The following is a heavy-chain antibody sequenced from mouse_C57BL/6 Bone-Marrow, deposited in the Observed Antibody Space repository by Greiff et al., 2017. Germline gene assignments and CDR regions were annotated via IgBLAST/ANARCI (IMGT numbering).Heavy chain of an antibody. CDR1: GYTFTSYW. Sequence: VQLQQPGAELVRPGSSVKLSCKASGYTFTSYWLAWVQQRPGQGLEWIGNIYPSDSETHYNHKFKDKATLTVDKSSSTAYMQLSSLTSEDSAVNYCGRGYYSNAKDYWGQGTSVTVSS. D-gene: IGHD2-5*01. CDR3: GRGYYSNAKDY. V-gene: IGHV1-61*01. J-gene: IGHJ4*01. CDR2: IYPSDSET.